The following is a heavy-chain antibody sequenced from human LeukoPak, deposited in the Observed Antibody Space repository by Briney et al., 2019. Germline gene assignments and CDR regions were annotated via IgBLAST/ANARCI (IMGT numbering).Heavy chain of an antibody. CDR2: VNQDGSDK. D-gene: IGHD4-17*01. J-gene: IGHJ2*01. CDR1: GFTFSSYW. CDR3: ARDRHGETGDWCFDL. V-gene: IGHV3-7*01. Sequence: PGGSLRLSCAASGFTFSSYWMSWVRQAPGKGLEWVANVNQDGSDKYYVDSVKDRFTISRDNSKNSLYLQMNSLRAEDTAVYYCARDRHGETGDWCFDLWGRGTLVTVSS.